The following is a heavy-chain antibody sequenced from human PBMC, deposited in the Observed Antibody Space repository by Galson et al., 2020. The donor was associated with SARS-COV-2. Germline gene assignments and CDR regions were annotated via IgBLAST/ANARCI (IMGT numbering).Heavy chain of an antibody. CDR3: ARDRLQVVDFWSGYNYYYYGMDV. CDR1: GFTFSSYA. D-gene: IGHD3-3*01. CDR2: ISYDGSNK. Sequence: TGGSLRLSCAASGFTFSSYAMHWVRQAPGKGLEWVAVISYDGSNKYYADSVKGRFTISRDNSKNTLYLQMNSLRAEDTAVYYCARDRLQVVDFWSGYNYYYYGMDVWGQGTTVTISS. J-gene: IGHJ6*02. V-gene: IGHV3-30-3*01.